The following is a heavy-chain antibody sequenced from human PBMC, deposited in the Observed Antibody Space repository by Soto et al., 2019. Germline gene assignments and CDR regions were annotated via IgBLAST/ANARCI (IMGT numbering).Heavy chain of an antibody. CDR3: ARDPGAYYYGSGSSANWFDP. V-gene: IGHV3-48*02. CDR1: GFTFSSYG. J-gene: IGHJ5*02. Sequence: VQLVESGGGVVQPGRSLRLSCAASGFTFSSYGMHWVRQAPGKGLEWVSFIRSSSSTIFYADSVKGRFTISRDNAKNSLYLEMNSLRDEDTAVYYCARDPGAYYYGSGSSANWFDPWGQGTLVTVSS. CDR2: IRSSSSTI. D-gene: IGHD3-10*01.